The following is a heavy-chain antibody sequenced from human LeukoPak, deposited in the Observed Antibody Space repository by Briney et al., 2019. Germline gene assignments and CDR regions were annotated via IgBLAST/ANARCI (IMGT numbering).Heavy chain of an antibody. D-gene: IGHD5-18*01. CDR2: IYHSGST. CDR1: GGSISSGNYY. J-gene: IGHJ3*02. V-gene: IGHV4-39*01. Sequence: SETLSLTCTVSGGSISSGNYYCGWIRQPPGKGLEWIGSIYHSGSTYYNPSLKSRVTISVDTSKNQFSLKLSSVTAADTAVFYCARQSYGAFDIWGQGTMVTVSS. CDR3: ARQSYGAFDI.